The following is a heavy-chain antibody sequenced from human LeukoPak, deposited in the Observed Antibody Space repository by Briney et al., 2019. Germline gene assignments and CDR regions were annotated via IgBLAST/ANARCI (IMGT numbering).Heavy chain of an antibody. D-gene: IGHD1-20*01. CDR3: ARDENSRYNWNDGAFDI. Sequence: GGSLRLSCAASGFTVSSNYMSWVRQAPGKGLEWVSVIYSGGSTYYADSVKGRFTISRDNSKNTLYLQMNSLRAEDTAVYYCARDENSRYNWNDGAFDIWSQGTMVTVSS. CDR1: GFTVSSNY. V-gene: IGHV3-66*01. CDR2: IYSGGST. J-gene: IGHJ3*02.